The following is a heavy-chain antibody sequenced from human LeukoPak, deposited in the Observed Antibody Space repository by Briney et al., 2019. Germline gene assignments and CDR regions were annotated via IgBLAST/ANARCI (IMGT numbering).Heavy chain of an antibody. CDR1: GFTFSSYE. CDR2: ISSSSSTI. D-gene: IGHD6-19*01. J-gene: IGHJ4*02. CDR3: ARDGVAGLFDY. Sequence: GGSLRLSCAASGFTFSSYEMHWVRQAPGKGLEWVSYISSSSSTIYYADSVKGRFTISRDNAKNSLYLQMNSLRAEDTAVYYCARDGVAGLFDYWGQGTLVTVSS. V-gene: IGHV3-48*03.